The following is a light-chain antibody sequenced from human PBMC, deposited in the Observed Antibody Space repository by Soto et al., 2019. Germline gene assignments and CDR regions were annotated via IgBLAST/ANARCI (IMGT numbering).Light chain of an antibody. J-gene: IGKJ5*01. CDR1: QPVSDK. CDR2: GAS. CDR3: QHYGSSPRIT. Sequence: EVVMTPSPANLSLSPVAGATLSCWASQPVSDKLAWYQQTPGQAPRLLIYGASARALGIPARFSGSGSGTDFSLTISRLEPEDFAVYYCQHYGSSPRITFGQGTRLEI. V-gene: IGKV3-20*01.